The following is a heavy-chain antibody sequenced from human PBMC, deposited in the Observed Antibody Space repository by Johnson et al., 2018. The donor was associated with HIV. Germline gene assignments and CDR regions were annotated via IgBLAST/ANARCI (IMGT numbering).Heavy chain of an antibody. J-gene: IGHJ3*02. V-gene: IGHV3-53*01. Sequence: VQLVESGGGLIQPGGSLRLSCAASGFIVSSNYMTWVRQAPGKGLEWVSFIYSGGSTYYADSVKGRFTISRDNSKNTLYLQMNSLRAEDTALYYCARGGLYIQFLAFDAFDIWGQGTMVTVSS. CDR2: IYSGGST. D-gene: IGHD4-11*01. CDR1: GFIVSSNY. CDR3: ARGGLYIQFLAFDAFDI.